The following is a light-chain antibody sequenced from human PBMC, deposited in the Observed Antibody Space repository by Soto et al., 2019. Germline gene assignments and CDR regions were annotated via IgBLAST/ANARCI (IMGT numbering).Light chain of an antibody. J-gene: IGKJ2*01. CDR2: GAS. Sequence: EIVLTQSPGTLSLSPGERATLSCRASQSVSSSYLAWYRQKPGQAPRLLIYGASIRAPGIPDRFSGSGSGTDFTLTISRLEREDFAVYYCQRYGSSYTFGQGTKLEIK. CDR1: QSVSSSY. V-gene: IGKV3-20*01. CDR3: QRYGSSYT.